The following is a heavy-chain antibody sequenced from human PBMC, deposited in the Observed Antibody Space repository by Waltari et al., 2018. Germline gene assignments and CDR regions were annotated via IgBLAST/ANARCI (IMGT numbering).Heavy chain of an antibody. V-gene: IGHV5-51*01. D-gene: IGHD6-13*01. CDR2: IYPGDSDT. CDR1: GYTFTSYW. J-gene: IGHJ4*02. Sequence: EVQLVQSGAEVKKPGESLKISCKGSGYTFTSYWIGWVRQMPGKGLEWMGVIYPGDSDTRNGPTFQGQVTISADKSINTAYLEWSSLKASDTAMYYCARLKSSSWYVDYWGQGTLVTVSS. CDR3: ARLKSSSWYVDY.